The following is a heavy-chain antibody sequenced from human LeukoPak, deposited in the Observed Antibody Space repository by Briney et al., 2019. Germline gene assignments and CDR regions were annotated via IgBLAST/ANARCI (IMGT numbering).Heavy chain of an antibody. CDR1: GFTFSSYS. CDR3: AREGTIVVGDAFDI. D-gene: IGHD2-15*01. Sequence: QSGGSLRLSCAASGFTFSSYSMNWVRQAPGKGLEWVSYISSSSSTIYYADSVKGRITISRDNAKNSLYLQMNSLRAEDTAVYYCAREGTIVVGDAFDIWGRGTMVTVSS. CDR2: ISSSSSTI. J-gene: IGHJ3*02. V-gene: IGHV3-48*01.